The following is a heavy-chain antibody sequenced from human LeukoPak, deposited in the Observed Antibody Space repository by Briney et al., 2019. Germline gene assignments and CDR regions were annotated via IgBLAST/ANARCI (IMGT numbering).Heavy chain of an antibody. V-gene: IGHV3-30*02. CDR1: GFTFSSYG. Sequence: PGGSLRLSCAASGFTFSSYGIHWVRQAPGKGLEWVAFIRYDGSNTYYGDSVKGRFTISRDNSKNTLYLQMNSLRAEDTAVYYCAKDPAGDIAAAGTGDYYDSSGYPWGQGTLVTVSS. CDR3: AKDPAGDIAAAGTGDYYDSSGYP. D-gene: IGHD3-22*01. J-gene: IGHJ5*02. CDR2: IRYDGSNT.